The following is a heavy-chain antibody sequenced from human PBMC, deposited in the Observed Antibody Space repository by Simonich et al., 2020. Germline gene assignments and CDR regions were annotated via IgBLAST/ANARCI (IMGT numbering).Heavy chain of an antibody. CDR1: GFSLSTGGVG. CDR3: AHKVGYFDL. Sequence: QITLKESGPTLVKPTQTLTLTCTFSGFSLSTGGVGVGWIRQPPGKALEGLALIYWNDDKRYSPSLKSRLTITKDTSKNQVVLTMTNMDPVDTATYYCAHKVGYFDLWGRGTLVTVSS. CDR2: IYWNDDK. J-gene: IGHJ2*01. V-gene: IGHV2-5*01.